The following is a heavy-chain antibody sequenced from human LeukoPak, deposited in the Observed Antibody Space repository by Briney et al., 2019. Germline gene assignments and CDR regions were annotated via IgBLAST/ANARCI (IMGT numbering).Heavy chain of an antibody. CDR1: GFTFSSYG. D-gene: IGHD6-13*01. Sequence: GGSLRLSCAASGFTFSSYGMHWVRQAPGKGLEWVANIKQDGSEKYYVDSVKGRFTISRDNAKNSLYLQMNSLRAEDTAVYYCAREAAAGPNFDYWGQGTLVTVSS. CDR2: IKQDGSEK. J-gene: IGHJ4*02. CDR3: AREAAAGPNFDY. V-gene: IGHV3-7*01.